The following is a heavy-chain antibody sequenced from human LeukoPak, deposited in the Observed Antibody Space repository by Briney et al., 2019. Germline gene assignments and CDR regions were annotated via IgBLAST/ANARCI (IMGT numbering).Heavy chain of an antibody. J-gene: IGHJ3*02. Sequence: SETLSLTCAVSGYSISSGYYWGWIRQPPGKGLEWIGSIYHSGSTYYNPSLKSRATISVDTSKNQFSLKLSSVTAADTAVYYCARDHPHYYDSSGYDAFDIWGQGTMVTVSS. D-gene: IGHD3-22*01. CDR1: GYSISSGYY. V-gene: IGHV4-38-2*02. CDR3: ARDHPHYYDSSGYDAFDI. CDR2: IYHSGST.